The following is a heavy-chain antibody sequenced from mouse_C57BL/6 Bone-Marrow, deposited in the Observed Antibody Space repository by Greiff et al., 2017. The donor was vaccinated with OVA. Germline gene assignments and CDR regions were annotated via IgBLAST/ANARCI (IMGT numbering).Heavy chain of an antibody. CDR1: GYTFTSYW. V-gene: IGHV1-52*01. CDR3: ARSLFYYGNYRDYFDY. D-gene: IGHD2-1*01. CDR2: IDPSDSET. Sequence: VQLQQPGAELVRPGSSVKLSCKASGYTFTSYWMHWVKQRPIQGLEWIGNIDPSDSETHYNQKFKDKATLTVDKSSSTAYMQLSSLTSEDSAVYYCARSLFYYGNYRDYFDYWGQGTTLTVSS. J-gene: IGHJ2*01.